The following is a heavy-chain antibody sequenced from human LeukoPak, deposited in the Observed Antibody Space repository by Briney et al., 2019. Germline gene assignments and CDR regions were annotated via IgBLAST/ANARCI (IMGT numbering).Heavy chain of an antibody. D-gene: IGHD3-10*01. Sequence: GGSLRLSCAASGFTFNSYSMNWFRQAPGKGLEWVSSISSSSRFIYYADSVKGRFTISRDNAKNSLYLQMTSLRAADTAVYYCARDLEGSGSFYRPSYDYWGQGTLVTVSS. V-gene: IGHV3-21*01. J-gene: IGHJ4*02. CDR3: ARDLEGSGSFYRPSYDY. CDR1: GFTFNSYS. CDR2: ISSSSRFI.